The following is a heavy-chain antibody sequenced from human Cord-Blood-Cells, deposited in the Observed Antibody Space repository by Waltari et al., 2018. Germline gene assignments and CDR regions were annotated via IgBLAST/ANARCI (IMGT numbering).Heavy chain of an antibody. J-gene: IGHJ4*02. CDR3: ARYRTGTFDY. V-gene: IGHV4-59*01. Sequence: QVQLQESGPGLVKPSETLSLTCPGPGVPISSYYWSWIRQPPGKGLEWIGYIYYSGSTNYNPSLKSRVTISVDTSKNQFSLKLSSVTATDTAVYYCARYRTGTFDYWGRGTLVTVSS. CDR2: IYYSGST. CDR1: GVPISSYY. D-gene: IGHD1-1*01.